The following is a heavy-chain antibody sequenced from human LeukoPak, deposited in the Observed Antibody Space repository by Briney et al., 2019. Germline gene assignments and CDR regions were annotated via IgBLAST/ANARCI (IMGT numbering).Heavy chain of an antibody. CDR1: GLTFSHFD. Sequence: GGYLRISCAACGLTFSHFDMHWVRQAPGKGLEWVEVISYDGKNEYYTDSVKGRFTISRDNAKNTLYLQMNSLRAEDTAVYYCAKDRGVGGTPNFDYWGQGTLVTVSS. CDR2: ISYDGKNE. J-gene: IGHJ4*02. D-gene: IGHD1-26*01. V-gene: IGHV3-30*18. CDR3: AKDRGVGGTPNFDY.